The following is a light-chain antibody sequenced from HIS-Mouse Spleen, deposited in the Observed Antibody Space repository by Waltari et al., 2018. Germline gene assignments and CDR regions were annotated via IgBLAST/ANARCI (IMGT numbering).Light chain of an antibody. CDR1: SRRSYC. V-gene: IGLV3-19*01. J-gene: IGLJ1*01. CDR2: GKN. CDR3: NSRDSSGNHLSV. Sequence: SSELTQAPAVSVALGQTVRIPCPGDSRRSYCASGYQQTPGQAPVLVIYGKNNRPSGIPDRFTGSSSGNTASLTITGAQAEDEADYYCNSRDSSGNHLSVFGTGTKVTVL.